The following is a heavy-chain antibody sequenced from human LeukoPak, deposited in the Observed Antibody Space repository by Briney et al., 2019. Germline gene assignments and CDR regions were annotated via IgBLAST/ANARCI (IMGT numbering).Heavy chain of an antibody. CDR1: GFTFSSYG. J-gene: IGHJ5*02. V-gene: IGHV3-33*01. CDR3: ARDRDIVATYNWFDP. D-gene: IGHD5-12*01. CDR2: IWYDGSNK. Sequence: GGSLRLSCAASGFTFSSYGMHWVRQAPGKGLEWVAVIWYDGSNKYYADSVKGRFTISRDNSKNTLYLQMNSLRAEDTAVYYWARDRDIVATYNWFDPGGQGTLVTVSS.